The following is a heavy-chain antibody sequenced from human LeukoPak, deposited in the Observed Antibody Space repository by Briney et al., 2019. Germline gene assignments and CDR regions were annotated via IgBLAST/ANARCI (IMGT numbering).Heavy chain of an antibody. Sequence: SETLSLTCTVSGGSISSYYWSWIRQPPGKGLEWIGYIYCSGSTNYNPSLKSRVSISVDTSKNQFSLKLSSVTGADTAVYYCARDLTRRNWFDPWGQGTLVTVSS. CDR2: IYCSGST. CDR3: ARDLTRRNWFDP. J-gene: IGHJ5*02. V-gene: IGHV4-59*01. CDR1: GGSISSYY.